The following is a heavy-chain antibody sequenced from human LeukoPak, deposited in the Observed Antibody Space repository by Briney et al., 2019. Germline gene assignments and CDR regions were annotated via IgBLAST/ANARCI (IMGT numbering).Heavy chain of an antibody. D-gene: IGHD3-3*01. CDR3: ARDKRLPWSGYYLNYYYYYMDV. CDR1: GFTFSDYY. J-gene: IGHJ6*03. V-gene: IGHV3-11*04. Sequence: GESLRLSCAASGFTFSDYYMSWIRQAPGKGLEWVAYISSSGSTIYYADSVKGRFTISRDNAKNSLYLQMNSLRAEDTAVYYCARDKRLPWSGYYLNYYYYYMDVWGKGTTVTVSS. CDR2: ISSSGSTI.